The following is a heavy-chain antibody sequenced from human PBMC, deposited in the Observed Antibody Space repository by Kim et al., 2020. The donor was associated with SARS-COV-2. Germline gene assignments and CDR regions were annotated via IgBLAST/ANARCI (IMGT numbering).Heavy chain of an antibody. J-gene: IGHJ6*02. Sequence: GGSLRLSCAASGFTFDDYAMHWVRQAPGKGLEWVSLISGDGGSTYYADSVKGRFTISRDNSKNSLYLQMNSLRTEDTALYYCAKDGAATTTFLLYYYYYYGMDVWGQGTTVTVSS. D-gene: IGHD5-12*01. CDR2: ISGDGGST. CDR3: AKDGAATTTFLLYYYYYYGMDV. V-gene: IGHV3-43*02. CDR1: GFTFDDYA.